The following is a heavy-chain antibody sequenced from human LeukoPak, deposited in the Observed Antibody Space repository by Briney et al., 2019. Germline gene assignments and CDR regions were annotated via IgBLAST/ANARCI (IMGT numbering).Heavy chain of an antibody. V-gene: IGHV3-21*01. CDR3: ATWDIVVVPAAIDPHYFDY. CDR2: SXXSSYI. Sequence: SXXSSYIYYAHSLMARFTISRHNAKTSLYLQMTSLRAEDTAVYYCATWDIVVVPAAIDPHYFDYWGQGTLVTVSS. J-gene: IGHJ4*02. D-gene: IGHD2-2*02.